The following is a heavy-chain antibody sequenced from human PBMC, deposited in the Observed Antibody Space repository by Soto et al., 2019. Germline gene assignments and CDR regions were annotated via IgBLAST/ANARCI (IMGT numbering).Heavy chain of an antibody. Sequence: SETLSLTCDVSGDTISTGGYTWAWIRQPPGKALEWIGHTYHSGNPYYNPSLKSRVTMSVDRSTNQFSLKLSSVTAADTAVYYCASRVSDYFDYWGQGTPVTVSS. D-gene: IGHD6-19*01. J-gene: IGHJ4*02. CDR1: GDTISTGGYT. CDR3: ASRVSDYFDY. CDR2: TYHSGNP. V-gene: IGHV4-30-2*01.